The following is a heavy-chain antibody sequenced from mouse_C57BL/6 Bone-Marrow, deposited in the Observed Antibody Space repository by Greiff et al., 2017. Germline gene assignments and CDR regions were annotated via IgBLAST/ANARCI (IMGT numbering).Heavy chain of an antibody. J-gene: IGHJ1*03. V-gene: IGHV1-82*01. CDR3: ARSITTVVGRYFDV. Sequence: QVQLKESGPELVKPGASVKISCKASGYAFSSSWMNWVKQRPGKGLEWIGRIYPGDGDTNYNGKFKGKATLTADKSSSTAYMQLSSLTSEDSAVYFCARSITTVVGRYFDVWGTGTTVTVSS. CDR2: IYPGDGDT. D-gene: IGHD1-1*01. CDR1: GYAFSSSW.